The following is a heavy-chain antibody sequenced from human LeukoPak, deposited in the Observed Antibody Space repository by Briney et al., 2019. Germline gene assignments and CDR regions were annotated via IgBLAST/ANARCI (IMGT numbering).Heavy chain of an antibody. V-gene: IGHV3-23*01. CDR3: AKDIVLMVYAPIDY. Sequence: GGSLRLSCAASGFTFSSCAMSWVRQAPGKGLEWVSAISGSGGSTYYADSVKGRFTISRDNSKNTLYLQMNSLRAEDTAVYYCAKDIVLMVYAPIDYWGQGTLVTVSS. D-gene: IGHD2-8*01. CDR1: GFTFSSCA. CDR2: ISGSGGST. J-gene: IGHJ4*02.